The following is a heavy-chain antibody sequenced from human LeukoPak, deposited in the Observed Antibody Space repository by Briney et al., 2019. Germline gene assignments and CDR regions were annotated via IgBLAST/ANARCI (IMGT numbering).Heavy chain of an antibody. CDR3: AKEYSGYDFDY. J-gene: IGHJ4*02. V-gene: IGHV3-23*01. CDR2: TSGSGVNS. CDR1: GFTLRSYD. Sequence: GGSLRLSCAASGFTLRSYDMSWVRQAPGKGLEWVAATSGSGVNSYYADSVRGRFTISRDNSQNTLYLQMDSLRAEDTALYYCAKEYSGYDFDYWGQGTLVTVST. D-gene: IGHD5-12*01.